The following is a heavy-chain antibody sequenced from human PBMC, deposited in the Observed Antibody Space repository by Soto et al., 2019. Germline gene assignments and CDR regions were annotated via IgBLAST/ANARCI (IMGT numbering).Heavy chain of an antibody. CDR1: GGSISSSNW. CDR2: IYHSGVN. J-gene: IGHJ4*01. D-gene: IGHD6-19*01. V-gene: IGHV4-4*02. Sequence: QVQLQESGPGLVKPSGTLSLTCAVSGGSISSSNWWSWVRQPPGKGLEWIGEIYHSGVNGYNPSLKSRVTLSVDKSKNQFSLKLSSVTAADTAVYYFARVAVAGTRVYFWGHGPLVNVSS. CDR3: ARVAVAGTRVYF.